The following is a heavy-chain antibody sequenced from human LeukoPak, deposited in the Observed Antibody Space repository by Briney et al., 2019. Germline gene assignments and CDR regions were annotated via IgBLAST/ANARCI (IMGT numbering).Heavy chain of an antibody. CDR3: AHSGYSYGTGFFDY. D-gene: IGHD5-18*01. CDR1: GFSLSTSGGG. J-gene: IGHJ4*02. V-gene: IGHV2-5*02. CDR2: IYWDDDK. Sequence: SGPTLVKPTQTLMLTCTFCGFSLSTSGGGGGWIRQPPGKALEWLALIYWDDDKRYRPSLQGRRTITTDTSKNQFVLTKTNMHPVDTATYYCAHSGYSYGTGFFDYWGQGTLVTVSS.